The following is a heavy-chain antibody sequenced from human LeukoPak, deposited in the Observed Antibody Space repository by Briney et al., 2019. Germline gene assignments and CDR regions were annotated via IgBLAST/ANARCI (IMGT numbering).Heavy chain of an antibody. Sequence: PGRSLRLSCAASGFTFDDYAMHWVRQAPGKGLEWVSGISWNSGSIGYADSVKGRFTISRDNAKNSLYLQMNSLRAEDTALYYCARELTGYYYGMDVWGQGTTVTVSS. V-gene: IGHV3-9*01. CDR2: ISWNSGSI. CDR3: ARELTGYYYGMDV. CDR1: GFTFDDYA. J-gene: IGHJ6*02.